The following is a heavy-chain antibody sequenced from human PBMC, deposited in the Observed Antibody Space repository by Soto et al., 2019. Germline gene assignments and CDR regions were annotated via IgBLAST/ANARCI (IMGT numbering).Heavy chain of an antibody. CDR2: INPNSGGT. CDR1: GYTFTGYY. D-gene: IGHD6-6*01. V-gene: IGHV1-2*04. J-gene: IGHJ5*02. CDR3: ARDGSGSSSSWFDP. Sequence: ASVKVSCKASGYTFTGYYMHRVRQAPGQGLEWMGWINPNSGGTNYAQKFQGWVTMTRDTSISTAYMELSRLRSDDTAVYYCARDGSGSSSSWFDPWGQGTLVTVSS.